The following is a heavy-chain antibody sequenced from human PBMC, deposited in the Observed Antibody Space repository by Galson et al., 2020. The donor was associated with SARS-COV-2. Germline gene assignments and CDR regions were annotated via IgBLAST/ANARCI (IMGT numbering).Heavy chain of an antibody. CDR2: IYYSGST. CDR3: ARVYGFPPPGGNYYGQYFQD. Sequence: SETLSLTCTVSGDSISTGDYYWSWIRQPPGKGLEWIGYIYYSGSTYYNPSLKSRVTISVDRSKNQFSLKLSSVAAADTAVYYCARVYGFPPPGGNYYGQYFQDWGQGTLVTVSS. D-gene: IGHD1-26*01. J-gene: IGHJ1*01. CDR1: GDSISTGDYY. V-gene: IGHV4-30-4*01.